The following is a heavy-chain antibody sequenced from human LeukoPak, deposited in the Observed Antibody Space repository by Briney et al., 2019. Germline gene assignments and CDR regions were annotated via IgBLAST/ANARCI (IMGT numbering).Heavy chain of an antibody. V-gene: IGHV3-48*01. CDR1: GFTFRNYG. J-gene: IGHJ4*02. CDR3: ARGGAARPDY. CDR2: ISSSSSSI. D-gene: IGHD6-6*01. Sequence: GGSLRLSCAASGFTFRNYGMDWVRQAPGKGLEWVSYISSSSSSINYADSVKGRFTISRDNAKNLVFLQMNSLRAEDTAVYYCARGGAARPDYWGQGTLVTVSS.